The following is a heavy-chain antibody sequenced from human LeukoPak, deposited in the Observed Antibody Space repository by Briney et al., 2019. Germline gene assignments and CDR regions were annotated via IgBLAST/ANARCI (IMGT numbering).Heavy chain of an antibody. CDR3: AKVLIGSCGTKVDY. V-gene: IGHV3-23*01. J-gene: IGHJ4*02. D-gene: IGHD1-26*01. Sequence: GGSLRLSCAASGFTFSGYAMTWVRQAPGKGLEWVSAITNSGGDTFYADSVRGRFAISRDDAMNTLYLQMNSLRAEDTAVYYCAKVLIGSCGTKVDYWGQGTLVTVSS. CDR2: ITNSGGDT. CDR1: GFTFSGYA.